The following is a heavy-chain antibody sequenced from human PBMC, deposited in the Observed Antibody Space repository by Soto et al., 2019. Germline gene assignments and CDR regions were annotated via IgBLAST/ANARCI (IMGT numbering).Heavy chain of an antibody. J-gene: IGHJ4*02. CDR2: ISGSGGST. CDR1: GFTFSSYA. CDR3: AKGKGDIVVVPAPIDY. D-gene: IGHD2-2*01. V-gene: IGHV3-23*01. Sequence: GGSLRLSCAASGFTFSSYAMSWVRQAPGKGLEWVSAISGSGGSTYYADSVKGRFTISRDNSKNTLYLQMNSLRAEDTAVYYCAKGKGDIVVVPAPIDYWGQGTLVTVSS.